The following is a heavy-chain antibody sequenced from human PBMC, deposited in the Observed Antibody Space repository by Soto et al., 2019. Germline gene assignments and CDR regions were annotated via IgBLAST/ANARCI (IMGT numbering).Heavy chain of an antibody. V-gene: IGHV2-5*02. J-gene: IGHJ4*02. D-gene: IGHD2-8*01. CDR3: AQLILRRTNQHFDH. CDR2: IYWDDDK. CDR1: GFSLSTSGMG. Sequence: ITLKESGPTLVKPTQTLTLTCTFSGFSLSTSGMGVGWIRQPPGKALEWLAVIYWDDDKQYRPSLRSRLTHXXXHXXNPGVLNMTNLDPEDTDTNFRAQLILRRTNQHFDHLGQGSLVTVSS.